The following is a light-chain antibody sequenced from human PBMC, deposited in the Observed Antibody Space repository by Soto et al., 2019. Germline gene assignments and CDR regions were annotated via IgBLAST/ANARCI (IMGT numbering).Light chain of an antibody. CDR1: KLGDKY. CDR2: PDS. V-gene: IGLV3-1*01. Sequence: SYELTQPPSVSVSPGQTASITCSGDKLGDKYACWYQQKPGQSPVLVIYPDSNRPSGIPERFSGSNSGNTATLTISGTQAMDEADYYCQAWDSSTVVFGGGTKLTVL. CDR3: QAWDSSTVV. J-gene: IGLJ2*01.